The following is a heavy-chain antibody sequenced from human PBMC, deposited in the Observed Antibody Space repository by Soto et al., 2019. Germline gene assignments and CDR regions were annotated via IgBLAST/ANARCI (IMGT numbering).Heavy chain of an antibody. CDR2: ISYDGSNK. CDR3: ARDEYFSGWSYYYYYGMDV. V-gene: IGHV3-30-3*01. D-gene: IGHD6-19*01. J-gene: IGHJ6*02. CDR1: GFTFSSYA. Sequence: QVQLVESGGGVVQPGRSLRLSCAASGFTFSSYAMHWVRQAPGKGLEWVAVISYDGSNKYYADSVKGRFTISRDNSKNTLYLQMNSLIAEDTAVYYCARDEYFSGWSYYYYYGMDVWGQGTTVTVSS.